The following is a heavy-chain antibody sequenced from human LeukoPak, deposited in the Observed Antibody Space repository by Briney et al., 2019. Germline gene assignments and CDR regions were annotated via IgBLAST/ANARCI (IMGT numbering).Heavy chain of an antibody. Sequence: GGSLRLSCAASGFTFSSYSMNWVRQAPGKGLEWVSSLSASADRTYYADSVRGRFTISRDNSQNTLYLQMNSLRAEDSALYYCAKSSGSSPKWFDSWGQGTLVTVSS. V-gene: IGHV3-23*01. CDR3: AKSSGSSPKWFDS. CDR1: GFTFSSYS. CDR2: LSASADRT. J-gene: IGHJ5*01. D-gene: IGHD6-6*01.